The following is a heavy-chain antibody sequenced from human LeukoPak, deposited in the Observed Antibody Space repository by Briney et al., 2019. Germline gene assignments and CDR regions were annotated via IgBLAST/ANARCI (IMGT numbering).Heavy chain of an antibody. Sequence: PSETLSLTCTVSGGSISSYYWSWIRRPPGKGLEWIGYIYYSGSTNYNPSLKSRVTISVDTSKNQFSLKLSSVTAADTAVYYCARLHSYGYSRGVDHWGQGTLVTVSS. D-gene: IGHD5-18*01. CDR2: IYYSGST. CDR1: GGSISSYY. V-gene: IGHV4-59*01. J-gene: IGHJ4*02. CDR3: ARLHSYGYSRGVDH.